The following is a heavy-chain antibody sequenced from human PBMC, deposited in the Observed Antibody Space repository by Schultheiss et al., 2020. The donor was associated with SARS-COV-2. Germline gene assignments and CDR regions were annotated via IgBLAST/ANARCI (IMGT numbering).Heavy chain of an antibody. V-gene: IGHV3-21*01. CDR1: GFTVSSYS. J-gene: IGHJ6*03. CDR2: ISSSSSYI. CDR3: ARDGFQDWTQTGYYYMDV. Sequence: GGSLRLSCAASGFTVSSYSMNWVRQAPGKGLEWVSSISSSSSYIYYADSVKGRFTISRDNAKNSLYLQMNSLRAEDTAVYYCARDGFQDWTQTGYYYMDVWGKGTTVTVSS. D-gene: IGHD3/OR15-3a*01.